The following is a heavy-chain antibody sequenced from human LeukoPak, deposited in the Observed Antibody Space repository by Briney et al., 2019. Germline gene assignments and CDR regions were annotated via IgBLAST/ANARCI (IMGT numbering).Heavy chain of an antibody. CDR3: ASQGLGYCTGGSCPWFDY. J-gene: IGHJ4*01. CDR1: GGSISSYY. D-gene: IGHD2-15*01. CDR2: IYYSGST. Sequence: SETLSLTCTVSGGSISSYYWSWIRQPPGKGLEWIGYIYYSGSTNYNPSLKSRVTISVDTSKNQFSLKLNSVTAADTAVYYCASQGLGYCTGGSCPWFDYWGQGTLVTVSS. V-gene: IGHV4-59*01.